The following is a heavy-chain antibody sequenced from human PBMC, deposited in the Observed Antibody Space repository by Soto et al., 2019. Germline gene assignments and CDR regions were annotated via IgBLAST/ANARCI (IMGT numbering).Heavy chain of an antibody. J-gene: IGHJ4*02. CDR3: ARGTYFDN. Sequence: QVQLVQSGAEVKKPGASVKVSCKAAGYTLTTYGVSWVRQAPGQGLEWVGWISAYNDHTNYAQKCQGRVTMTTDTSTSSASMELRSPRSGDTAVYYCARGTYFDNWGQGTLVTVSS. D-gene: IGHD1-1*01. CDR1: GYTLTTYG. V-gene: IGHV1-18*01. CDR2: ISAYNDHT.